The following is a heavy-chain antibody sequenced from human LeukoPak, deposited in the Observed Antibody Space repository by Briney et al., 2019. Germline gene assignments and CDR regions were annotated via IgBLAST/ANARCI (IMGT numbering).Heavy chain of an antibody. CDR1: GGSISSADYY. D-gene: IGHD3-3*01. CDR2: IYYSGTT. V-gene: IGHV4-30-4*01. Sequence: SETLSLTCTVSGGSISSADYYWSWIRQPPGKGLEWIGYIYYSGTTYYNPSLTSRVTISVDTSKNQFSLKLSSVTAADTAVYYCARQGVYDFWSGYENYYYYMDVWGKGTTVTVSS. J-gene: IGHJ6*03. CDR3: ARQGVYDFWSGYENYYYYMDV.